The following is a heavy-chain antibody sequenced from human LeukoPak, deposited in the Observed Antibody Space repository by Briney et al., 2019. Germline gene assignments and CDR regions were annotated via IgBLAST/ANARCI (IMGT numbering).Heavy chain of an antibody. CDR3: ASLGYSYGQLDY. J-gene: IGHJ4*02. CDR2: INSDGSST. D-gene: IGHD5-18*01. Sequence: GRSLRLSCAASGFTFSSYWMHWVRQAPGKGLVWVSRINSDGSSTSYADSVKGRLTISRDNAKNTLYLQMNSLRAEDTAVYYCASLGYSYGQLDYWGQGTLVTVSS. V-gene: IGHV3-74*01. CDR1: GFTFSSYW.